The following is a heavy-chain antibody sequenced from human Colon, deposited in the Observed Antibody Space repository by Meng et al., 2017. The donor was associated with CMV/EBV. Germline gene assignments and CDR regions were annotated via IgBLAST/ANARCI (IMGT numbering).Heavy chain of an antibody. Sequence: GESLKISCAASGFTFGNYVMTWVRQAPGKGLEWVASISASGGTTYYADAVKGRFTISRDTSKDTVYLQMSSLRAEDTAIYYCARALGYDFWSGFYVWGQGTLVTVSS. J-gene: IGHJ4*02. CDR3: ARALGYDFWSGFYV. CDR2: ISASGGTT. V-gene: IGHV3-23*01. CDR1: GFTFGNYV. D-gene: IGHD3-3*01.